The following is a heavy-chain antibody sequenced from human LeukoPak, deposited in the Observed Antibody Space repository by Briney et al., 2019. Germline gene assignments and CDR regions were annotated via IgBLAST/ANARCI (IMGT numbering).Heavy chain of an antibody. CDR3: AREEAAGSFDY. V-gene: IGHV1-18*01. Sequence: ASVKVSCKASGYMFTSYAFSWVRQAPGQGLEWMGWISTDNGKTDYAQRLQGRVTMTTDASTTTAYMELRRLRSDDTAVYYCAREEAAGSFDYWGQGTLVTVSS. J-gene: IGHJ4*02. D-gene: IGHD6-13*01. CDR1: GYMFTSYA. CDR2: ISTDNGKT.